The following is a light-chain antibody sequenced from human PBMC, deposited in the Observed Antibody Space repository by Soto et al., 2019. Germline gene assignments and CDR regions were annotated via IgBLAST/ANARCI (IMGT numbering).Light chain of an antibody. CDR1: QSVSSH. CDR3: QQRSHWPT. CDR2: DAS. J-gene: IGKJ1*01. V-gene: IGKV3-11*01. Sequence: EVVLTLSPATLSFSPGERATLSCRASQSVSSHLAWYQQKPGQSPRLLIYDASNRATGIPARFSGSGSGTDFTLTISSLEPEDFAFYFCQQRSHWPTFGQGTKVDIK.